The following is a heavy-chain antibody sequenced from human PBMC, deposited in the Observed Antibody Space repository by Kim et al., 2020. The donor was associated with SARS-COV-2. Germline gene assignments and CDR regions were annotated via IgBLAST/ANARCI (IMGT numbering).Heavy chain of an antibody. Sequence: GGSLRLSCAASGFTFSSYAMHWVRQAPGKGLEWVAVISYDGSNKYYAGSVKGQFTVSRDNSKRTLYLQMNSLRAEAAAVYYCARASSGDKIGVYWGQGTLVTVSS. CDR1: GFTFSSYA. CDR3: ARASSGDKIGVY. D-gene: IGHD3-16*01. CDR2: ISYDGSNK. J-gene: IGHJ4*02. V-gene: IGHV3-33*05.